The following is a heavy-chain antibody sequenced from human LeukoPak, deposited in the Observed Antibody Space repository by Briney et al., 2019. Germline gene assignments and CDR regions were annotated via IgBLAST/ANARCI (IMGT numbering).Heavy chain of an antibody. Sequence: GGSLRLSCAASGFTFSSYSMNWVRQAPGKGLEWVSSISSSSSYLYYADSVKGRFTISRDNAKNSLYLQMNSLRAEDTAVYYCARDQKFQALDYWGQGTLVTVSS. CDR2: ISSSSSYL. J-gene: IGHJ4*02. V-gene: IGHV3-21*01. CDR1: GFTFSSYS. CDR3: ARDQKFQALDY.